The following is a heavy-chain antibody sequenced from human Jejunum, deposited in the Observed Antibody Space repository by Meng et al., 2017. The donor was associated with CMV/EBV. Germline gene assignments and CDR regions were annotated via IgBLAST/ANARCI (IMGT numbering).Heavy chain of an antibody. Sequence: SGFVFSGYSMNCVRLAPGKGLEWVSIIYGGGSTKIYADSVKGRFTISRDDSKNMLYLQMDSLRVEDTALYFCAKDTVPDSRFNFDHWGRGTLVTVSS. CDR3: AKDTVPDSRFNFDH. D-gene: IGHD2-21*02. V-gene: IGHV3-23*03. J-gene: IGHJ4*02. CDR2: IYGGGSTK. CDR1: GFVFSGYS.